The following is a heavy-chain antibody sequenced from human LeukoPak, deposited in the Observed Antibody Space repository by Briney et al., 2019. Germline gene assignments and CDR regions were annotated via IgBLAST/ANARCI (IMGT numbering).Heavy chain of an antibody. CDR2: LSPSGADT. D-gene: IGHD3-16*01. Sequence: GGSLRLSCAAPGFTFTNYAMNWVRQAPGKGLEWVSTLSPSGADTYYADSVKGRFTISRDISKNTLYLQMNSLRAEDTAVYCCARRADNWGAFDIWGQGTMVTVSS. CDR3: ARRADNWGAFDI. J-gene: IGHJ3*02. V-gene: IGHV3-23*01. CDR1: GFTFTNYA.